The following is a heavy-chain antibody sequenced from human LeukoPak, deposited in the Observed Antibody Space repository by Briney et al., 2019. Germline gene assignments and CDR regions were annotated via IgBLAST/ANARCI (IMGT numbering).Heavy chain of an antibody. V-gene: IGHV3-74*01. J-gene: IGHJ4*02. CDR2: INSDGSWT. CDR1: GIYW. CDR3: VSFYETN. D-gene: IGHD2-2*01. Sequence: GGSLRLSCAASGIYWMHWVRQAPGKGLVWVSHINSDGSWTGYADSVKGRFTISKDNAKNTVYLQMNNLRAEDTAVYYCVSFYETNWGRGTLVTVSS.